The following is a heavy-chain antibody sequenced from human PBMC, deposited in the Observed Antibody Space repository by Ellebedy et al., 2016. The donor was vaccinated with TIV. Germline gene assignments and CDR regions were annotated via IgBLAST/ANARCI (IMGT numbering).Heavy chain of an antibody. CDR1: GGSINSYY. Sequence: MPSETLSLTCTVSGGSINSYYWSWIRQSPGKGLEWIGYVYYSGSTNYNPSLKSRVTVSVDTSKNQFSLKLSSVTAAEPAVYYCARGLADWGQGTLVTVSS. CDR2: VYYSGST. J-gene: IGHJ4*02. V-gene: IGHV4-59*12. CDR3: ARGLAD.